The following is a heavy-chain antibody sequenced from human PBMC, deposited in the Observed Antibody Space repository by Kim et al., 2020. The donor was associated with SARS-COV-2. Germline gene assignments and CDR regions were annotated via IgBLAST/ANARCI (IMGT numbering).Heavy chain of an antibody. J-gene: IGHJ6*03. Sequence: VKGRFTISRDNAKNSLYLQMNSLRAEDTALYHCARVVVTRGYYYYYMDVWGKGTTVTVSS. CDR3: ARVVVTRGYYYYYMDV. D-gene: IGHD2-15*01. V-gene: IGHV3-20*01.